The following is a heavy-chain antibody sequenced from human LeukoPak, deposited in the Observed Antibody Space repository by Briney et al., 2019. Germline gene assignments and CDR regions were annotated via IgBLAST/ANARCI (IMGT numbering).Heavy chain of an antibody. J-gene: IGHJ4*02. CDR1: GGSISNYY. CDR3: ARHLSGAHTAFDY. V-gene: IGHV4-59*08. D-gene: IGHD1-26*01. CDR2: IYYSGIT. Sequence: SETLSLTCTVSGGSISNYYWSWIRQPPGKGLEWIAYIYYSGITNHNPSLKSRVTISVNTSKNQFSLKLSSATAADTAVYYCARHLSGAHTAFDYWGQGTLVTVSS.